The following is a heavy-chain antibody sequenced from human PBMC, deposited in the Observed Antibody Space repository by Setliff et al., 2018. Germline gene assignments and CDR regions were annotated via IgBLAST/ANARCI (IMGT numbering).Heavy chain of an antibody. J-gene: IGHJ4*02. V-gene: IGHV4-39*07. Sequence: SETLSLTCTVSGGSISSGGYYWSWIRRPPGKGLEWIGEISPGGSTIYNPSLRSRVTRPVDTAKHRFSLNLTSVTAADTAVYYCARTGTYRYFDYWGQGALVTVSS. D-gene: IGHD1-1*01. CDR3: ARTGTYRYFDY. CDR1: GGSISSGGYY. CDR2: ISPGGST.